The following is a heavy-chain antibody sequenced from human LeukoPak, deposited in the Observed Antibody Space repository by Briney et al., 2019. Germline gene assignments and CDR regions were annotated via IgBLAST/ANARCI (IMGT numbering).Heavy chain of an antibody. D-gene: IGHD3-3*01. J-gene: IGHJ6*03. CDR2: IYTSGST. V-gene: IGHV4-4*07. CDR3: ARDRQGYYDFWSGYPYYYYMDV. Sequence: PSETLSLTCTVPGGSFSSYYWSWIRQPAGKGLEWIGRIYTSGSTNYNPSLNSRVTMSVATSKNQLSLKLSSVTAADTAVYYCARDRQGYYDFWSGYPYYYYMDVWGKGTTVTVSS. CDR1: GGSFSSYY.